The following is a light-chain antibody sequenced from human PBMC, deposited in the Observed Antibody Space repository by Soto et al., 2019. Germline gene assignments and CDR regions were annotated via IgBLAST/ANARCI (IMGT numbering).Light chain of an antibody. CDR3: QQRNNWPLT. CDR2: GAS. CDR1: QSVSNNY. Sequence: EIVMTQSPATLSVSPGGRATLSCRASQSVSNNYLAWYQQKPGQAPRLXSYGASNRATGIPARFSGSGSGTEFTLTISSLEPEDFEVYYCQQRNNWPLTFGQGTKVDIK. J-gene: IGKJ1*01. V-gene: IGKV3-11*01.